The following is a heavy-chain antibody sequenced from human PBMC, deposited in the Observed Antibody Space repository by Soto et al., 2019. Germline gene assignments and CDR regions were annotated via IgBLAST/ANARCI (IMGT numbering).Heavy chain of an antibody. J-gene: IGHJ3*02. CDR1: GGSFSGYY. V-gene: IGHV4-34*01. D-gene: IGHD4-17*01. CDR3: ARGSHDYGDYASAFDI. CDR2: INHSGST. Sequence: SETLSLTCAVYGGSFSGYYWSWIRQPPGKGLEWIGEINHSGSTNYNPSLKSRVTISVDTSKNQFSLKLSSVTAADTAVYYCARGSHDYGDYASAFDIWGQGTMVTVS.